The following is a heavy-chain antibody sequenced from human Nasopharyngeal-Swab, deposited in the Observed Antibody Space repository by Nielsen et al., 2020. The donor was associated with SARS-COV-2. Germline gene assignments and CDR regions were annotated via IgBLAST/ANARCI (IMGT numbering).Heavy chain of an antibody. D-gene: IGHD5-12*01. CDR2: ISSDGGA. J-gene: IGHJ6*02. CDR1: GFSISGYW. Sequence: GESLKISCAASGFSISGYWMHWVRQAPGKGLVWVSRISSDGGANYADSATGRFTISRDNAKNSLDLQMNSLRAEDTAMYYCAKDRDSGDDSGEYYHYYGMDVWGQGTSVTVS. CDR3: AKDRDSGDDSGEYYHYYGMDV. V-gene: IGHV3-74*01.